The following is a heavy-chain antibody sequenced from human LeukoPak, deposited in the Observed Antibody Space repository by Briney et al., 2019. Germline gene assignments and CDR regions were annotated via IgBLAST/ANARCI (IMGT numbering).Heavy chain of an antibody. V-gene: IGHV3-53*01. D-gene: IGHD3-10*01. CDR1: GFTVSTNY. Sequence: PGGSLRLSCAASGFTVSTNYMSWVRQPAGKGLEWLSVIYTGGTTFYADSVKGRFTISRDNSKNTLYLQMNSLRADDTAVYYCTKLKGWYGEGYCVHWGQGTLVTVSS. CDR2: IYTGGTT. J-gene: IGHJ4*02. CDR3: TKLKGWYGEGYCVH.